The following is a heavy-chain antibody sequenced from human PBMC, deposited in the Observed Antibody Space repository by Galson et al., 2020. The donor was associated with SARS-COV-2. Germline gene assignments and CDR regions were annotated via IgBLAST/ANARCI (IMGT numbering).Heavy chain of an antibody. Sequence: GESLKISCAASGFTFSDYTMIWVRQAPGKGLEWVSSIFGSGSYRYYADSVKGRFTISRDSAKSSLYLQMNSLGADDTAVYYCARDLGPAPMIKWYFDFWGRGALVTGSS. CDR3: ARDLGPAPMIKWYFDF. CDR2: IFGSGSYR. D-gene: IGHD3-16*01. CDR1: GFTFSDYT. V-gene: IGHV3-21*01. J-gene: IGHJ2*01.